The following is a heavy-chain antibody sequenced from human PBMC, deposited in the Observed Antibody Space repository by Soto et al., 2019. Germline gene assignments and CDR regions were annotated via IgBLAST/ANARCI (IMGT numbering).Heavy chain of an antibody. CDR1: GFTFSSYW. V-gene: IGHV3-7*04. CDR3: ARAAYGDYDVADDAFDI. J-gene: IGHJ3*02. Sequence: GGSLRLSCAASGFTFSSYWMSWVRQAPGKGLEWVANIKQDGSEKYYVDSVKGRFTISRDNAKNSLYLQMNSLRAEDTAVYYCARAAYGDYDVADDAFDIWGQGTMVTVSS. CDR2: IKQDGSEK. D-gene: IGHD4-17*01.